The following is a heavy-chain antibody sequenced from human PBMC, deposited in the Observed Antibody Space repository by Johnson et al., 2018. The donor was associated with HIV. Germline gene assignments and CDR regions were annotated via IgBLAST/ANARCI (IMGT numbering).Heavy chain of an antibody. CDR2: IGASGGRT. D-gene: IGHD3-22*01. V-gene: IGHV3-23*04. Sequence: VQLVESGGGLVQPGGSLRLSCAASGLTFSNYAMSWVRQGPGKGLEWVSAIGASGGRTFYADSVKGRFTISRDNSKNTLYLQMNSLRAEDTAVYYCARGPRHTYHYDSSGYSGAFDIWGEGTMVTVSS. J-gene: IGHJ3*02. CDR3: ARGPRHTYHYDSSGYSGAFDI. CDR1: GLTFSNYA.